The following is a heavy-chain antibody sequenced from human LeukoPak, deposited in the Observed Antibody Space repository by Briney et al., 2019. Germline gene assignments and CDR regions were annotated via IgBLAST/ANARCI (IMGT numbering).Heavy chain of an antibody. Sequence: GGSLRLSCAASGFTFSSYWMSWVRQAPGKGLEWVANIKQDGSEKYYVDSVKGRFTISRDNAKNSLYLQMNSLRAEDTAVYYCARDRYLWFGELPVYYFDYWGQGTLATVSS. CDR3: ARDRYLWFGELPVYYFDY. D-gene: IGHD3-10*01. CDR2: IKQDGSEK. J-gene: IGHJ4*02. CDR1: GFTFSSYW. V-gene: IGHV3-7*01.